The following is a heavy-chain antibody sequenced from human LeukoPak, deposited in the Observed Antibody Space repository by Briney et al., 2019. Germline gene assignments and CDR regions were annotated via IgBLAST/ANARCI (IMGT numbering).Heavy chain of an antibody. V-gene: IGHV3-23*01. CDR2: ISNDGGGT. Sequence: GGSLRLSCAASGFIFNNYGLVWVRQAPGKGLEWVSAISNDGGGTTYADFVKGRFSVSRDNSKNTLFLQMNSLRAEDTALYYCAKGSSGYFFHLWGQGPLVTVSS. CDR1: GFIFNNYG. J-gene: IGHJ5*02. D-gene: IGHD3-22*01. CDR3: AKGSSGYFFHL.